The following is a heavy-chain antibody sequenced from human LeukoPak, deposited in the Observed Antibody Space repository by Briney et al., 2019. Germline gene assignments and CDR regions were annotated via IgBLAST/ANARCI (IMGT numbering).Heavy chain of an antibody. CDR2: ISAYNGNT. J-gene: IGHJ4*02. CDR3: ARYADYDFWSGIDY. CDR1: GYTFTSYG. Sequence: ASVKVSCKASGYTFTSYGISWVRQAPGQGLERMGWISAYNGNTNYAQKLQGRVTMTTDTSTSTAYMELRSLRSDDTAVYYCARYADYDFWSGIDYWGQGTLVTVSS. V-gene: IGHV1-18*01. D-gene: IGHD3-3*01.